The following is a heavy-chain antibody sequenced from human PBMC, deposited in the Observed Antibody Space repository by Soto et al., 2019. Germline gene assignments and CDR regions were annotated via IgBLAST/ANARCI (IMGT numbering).Heavy chain of an antibody. V-gene: IGHV3-23*01. D-gene: IGHD3-3*02. J-gene: IGHJ3*02. Sequence: EVQLLESGGGLVQPGGSLRLSCAASGFTFSSYAMSWVRQAPGKGLEWVSAISGSGGSTYYADSVKGRFTISRDNYKNTLYLQMNSLRAEDTAVYYCEKDVFSRWDAFDIWGQGTMVTVSS. CDR3: EKDVFSRWDAFDI. CDR2: ISGSGGST. CDR1: GFTFSSYA.